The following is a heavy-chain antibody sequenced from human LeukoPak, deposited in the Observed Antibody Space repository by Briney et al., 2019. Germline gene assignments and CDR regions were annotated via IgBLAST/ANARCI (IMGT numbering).Heavy chain of an antibody. CDR2: IYHSGST. V-gene: IGHV4-38-2*02. CDR1: GYSISSGYY. Sequence: SETLSLTCTVSGYSISSGYYWGWIRQPPGKGLEWIGSIYHSGSTYYNPSLKSRVTISVDTSKNQFSLKLSSVTAADTAVYYCARDYYYGSGTTPPAGWFDPWGQGTLVTVSS. D-gene: IGHD3-10*01. J-gene: IGHJ5*02. CDR3: ARDYYYGSGTTPPAGWFDP.